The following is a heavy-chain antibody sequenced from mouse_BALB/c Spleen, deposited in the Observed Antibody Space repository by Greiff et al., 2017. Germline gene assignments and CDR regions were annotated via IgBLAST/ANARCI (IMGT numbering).Heavy chain of an antibody. Sequence: VQLKESGPELVKPGASVKISCKASGYSFTGYYMHWVKQSHVKSLEWIGRINPYNGATSYNQNFKDKASLTVDKSSSTAYMELHSLTSEDSAVYYCAREGSYYRYIDGWGAGTTGTVAS. J-gene: IGHJ1*01. CDR3: AREGSYYRYIDG. CDR1: GYSFTGYY. CDR2: INPYNGAT. V-gene: IGHV1-31*01. D-gene: IGHD2-12*01.